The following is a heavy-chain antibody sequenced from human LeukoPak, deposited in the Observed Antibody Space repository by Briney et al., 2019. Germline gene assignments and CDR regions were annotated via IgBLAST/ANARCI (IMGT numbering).Heavy chain of an antibody. CDR3: ARVDGSPDY. CDR2: MNTKSGNT. J-gene: IGHJ4*02. V-gene: IGHV1-8*03. CDR1: GYTFTSYA. Sequence: GASVKVSCKASGYTFTSYAMNWVRQAPGQGLEWMGWMNTKSGNTGHAQKFQGRVTITRDTSISTVYMELSSLRSEDTAAYFCARVDGSPDYWGQGTLVTVSS. D-gene: IGHD2-15*01.